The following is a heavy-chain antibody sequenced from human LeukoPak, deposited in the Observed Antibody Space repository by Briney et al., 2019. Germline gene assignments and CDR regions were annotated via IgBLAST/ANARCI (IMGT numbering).Heavy chain of an antibody. Sequence: GRSLRLSSAASGFTFSSYAMHWVRQAPGKGLEWVAVISYDGSNKYYADSVKGRFTISRDNSKNTLYLQMNSLRAEDTAVYYCVAPGYCSSTSCYTFDYWGQGTLVTVSS. J-gene: IGHJ4*02. CDR1: GFTFSSYA. V-gene: IGHV3-30*04. D-gene: IGHD2-2*02. CDR2: ISYDGSNK. CDR3: VAPGYCSSTSCYTFDY.